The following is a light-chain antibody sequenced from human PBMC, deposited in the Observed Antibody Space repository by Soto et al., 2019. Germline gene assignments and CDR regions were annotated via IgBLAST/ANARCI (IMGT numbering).Light chain of an antibody. CDR3: SSYTSIATRV. V-gene: IGLV2-14*01. J-gene: IGLJ3*02. CDR2: EVS. CDR1: SRDVGGSNY. Sequence: QSALIQPASVSGSPGQSITISCTGTSRDVGGSNYVSWYQHHPHRAPKLLIYEVSYRPSGVSSRFSGSKSGNTASLTISGLQAEDEADYYCSSYTSIATRVFGGGTKLTVL.